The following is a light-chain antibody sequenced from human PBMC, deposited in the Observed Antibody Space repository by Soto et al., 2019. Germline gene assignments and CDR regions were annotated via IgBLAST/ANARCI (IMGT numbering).Light chain of an antibody. CDR1: QSVRSN. CDR2: DAT. CDR3: QHRSEWPVS. J-gene: IGKJ5*01. V-gene: IGKV3-11*01. Sequence: IVMTQFPATLSVFPGARAPLSCRASQSVRSNLDWYQQKPGQAPRLLIYDATTRATGIPARFSGSGSGTDFTLTISTLEPEDFAVYYCQHRSEWPVSFGQGTRLEIK.